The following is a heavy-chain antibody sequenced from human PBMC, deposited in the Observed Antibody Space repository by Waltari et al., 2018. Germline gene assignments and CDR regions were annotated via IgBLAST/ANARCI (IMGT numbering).Heavy chain of an antibody. CDR2: IKSRSAGGTT. CDR3: TTDRFD. V-gene: IGHV3-15*01. Sequence: EVQLVESGGGLVMPGGSLRLSCAASGLPCRHIWMSWVRQAPGKGLEWVGRIKSRSAGGTTDYTSPVKGRFTISRDDSQNTLHLQMNSLKTEDTAVYYCTTDRFDWGQGILVTVSS. CDR1: GLPCRHIW. J-gene: IGHJ4*02. D-gene: IGHD3-16*01.